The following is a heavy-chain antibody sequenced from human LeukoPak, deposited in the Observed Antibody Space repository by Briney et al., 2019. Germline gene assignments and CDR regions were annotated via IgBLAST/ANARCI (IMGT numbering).Heavy chain of an antibody. V-gene: IGHV1-69*13. CDR3: ARASRANWGRIDQIDY. CDR2: IIHIFGTA. Sequence: ASVTVSCTASGGTFSSYAISWVRQAPGQGLEWMGGIIHIFGTANYAQKFQGRVTITADESTSTAYMELSSLRAEDTAVYYCARASRANWGRIDQIDYWGQGTLVTVSS. J-gene: IGHJ4*02. D-gene: IGHD7-27*01. CDR1: GGTFSSYA.